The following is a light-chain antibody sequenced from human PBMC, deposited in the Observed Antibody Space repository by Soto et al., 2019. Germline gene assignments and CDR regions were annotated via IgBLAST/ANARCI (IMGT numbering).Light chain of an antibody. V-gene: IGLV2-14*01. J-gene: IGLJ2*01. CDR1: SSDVGGYNY. CDR3: AVWDDSVSGVI. CDR2: EVS. Sequence: QSALTQPASVSGSPGQSITISCTGTSSDVGGYNYVSWYQQHPGKAPKLMIYEVSNRPSGVSNRFSGSKSGNTASLTISGLQAEDEADYYCAVWDDSVSGVIFGGVTKLTVL.